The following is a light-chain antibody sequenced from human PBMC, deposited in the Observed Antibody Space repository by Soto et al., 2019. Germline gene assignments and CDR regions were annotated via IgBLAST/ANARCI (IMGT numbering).Light chain of an antibody. CDR1: QSISSW. J-gene: IGKJ1*01. CDR3: QQYNSYTWT. V-gene: IGKV1-5*01. Sequence: DIQMTQSPSTLSASVGDRVTITCRASQSISSWLAWYQQKPGKAPKLLIYDASSLESGVPSRFSGSGSGTEFTLTISSLQPDDLATYYCQQYNSYTWTFGQGTKAEIK. CDR2: DAS.